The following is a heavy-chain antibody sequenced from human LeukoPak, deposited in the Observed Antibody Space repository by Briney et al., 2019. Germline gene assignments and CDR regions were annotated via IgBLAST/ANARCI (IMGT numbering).Heavy chain of an antibody. D-gene: IGHD3-10*01. CDR3: ARGLLWFGELVQANYYYYYMDV. CDR2: INPSGGST. CDR1: GYTFTSYD. J-gene: IGHJ6*03. V-gene: IGHV1-46*01. Sequence: GASVKVSCKASGYTFTSYDINWVRQATGQGLEWMGIINPSGGSTSYAQKFQGRVTMTRDTSTSTVYMELSSLRSEDTAVYYCARGLLWFGELVQANYYYYYMDVWGKGTTVTVSS.